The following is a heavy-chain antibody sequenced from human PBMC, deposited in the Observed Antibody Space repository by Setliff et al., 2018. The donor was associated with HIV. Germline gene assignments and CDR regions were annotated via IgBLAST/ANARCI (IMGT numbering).Heavy chain of an antibody. CDR3: ARGGRDDYNYEY. D-gene: IGHD4-4*01. Sequence: GGSLRLSCAASGFTFSNFGIYWVRQAPGKGLEWVSIIYSGGSTYYADSVKGRFTISRDNSKNTLYLQMNSLRAEDTAVYYCARGGRDDYNYEYWGQGTLVTVSS. J-gene: IGHJ4*02. CDR2: IYSGGST. V-gene: IGHV3-53*01. CDR1: GFTFSNFG.